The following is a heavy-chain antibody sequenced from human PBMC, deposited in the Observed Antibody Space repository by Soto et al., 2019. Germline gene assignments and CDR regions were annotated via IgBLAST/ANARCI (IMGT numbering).Heavy chain of an antibody. J-gene: IGHJ4*02. CDR1: GFTFSSYA. Sequence: GGSLRLSCAASGFTFSSYAMSWVRQAPGKGLEWVSAISGSGGSTYYADSVKGRFTISRDNSKNTLYLQMNSLRAEDTAVYYCAKDGYDSSGYYAPFDYWGQGTLVTVSS. V-gene: IGHV3-23*01. D-gene: IGHD3-22*01. CDR2: ISGSGGST. CDR3: AKDGYDSSGYYAPFDY.